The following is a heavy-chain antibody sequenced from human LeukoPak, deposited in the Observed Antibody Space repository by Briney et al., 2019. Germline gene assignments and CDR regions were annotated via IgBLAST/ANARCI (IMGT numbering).Heavy chain of an antibody. CDR3: AKGSSLNWFDP. J-gene: IGHJ5*02. V-gene: IGHV3-23*01. Sequence: GGSLRLSCAASGFTFTTYGMNWVRQAPGKGLEWVSAISGSGGSTYYADSVKGRFTISRDNSKNTLYLQMNSLRAEDTAVYYCAKGSSLNWFDPWGQGTLVTVSS. D-gene: IGHD6-13*01. CDR1: GFTFTTYG. CDR2: ISGSGGST.